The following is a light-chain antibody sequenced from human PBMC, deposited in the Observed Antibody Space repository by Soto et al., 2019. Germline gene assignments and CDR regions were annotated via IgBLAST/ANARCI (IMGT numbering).Light chain of an antibody. Sequence: QAVVTQPPSVSGAPGQRVTISCTGSSSNIGAGYDVHWYQQLPGTAPKLLIYGNSNRPSGVPDRFSGSKSGTSASLAITGLQAEDEADYYCQSYDSSQAYVVFGGGTKLTVL. V-gene: IGLV1-40*01. CDR1: SSNIGAGYD. J-gene: IGLJ2*01. CDR3: QSYDSSQAYVV. CDR2: GNS.